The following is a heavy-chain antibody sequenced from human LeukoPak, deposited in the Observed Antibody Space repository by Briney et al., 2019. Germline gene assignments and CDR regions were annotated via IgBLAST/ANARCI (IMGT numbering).Heavy chain of an antibody. CDR3: ARAEGAPAAGTRYFDY. CDR2: ISYDGSNK. J-gene: IGHJ4*02. D-gene: IGHD6-13*01. Sequence: GRSLRLSCAASGFTFSSYAMHWVRQAPGKGLEWVAVISYDGSNKYYADSVKGQFTISRDNSKNTLYLQMNSLRAEDTAVYYCARAEGAPAAGTRYFDYWGQGTLVTVSS. V-gene: IGHV3-30-3*01. CDR1: GFTFSSYA.